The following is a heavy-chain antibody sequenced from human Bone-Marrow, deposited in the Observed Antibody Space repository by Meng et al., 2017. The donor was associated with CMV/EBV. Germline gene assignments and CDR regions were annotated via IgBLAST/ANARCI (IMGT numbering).Heavy chain of an antibody. J-gene: IGHJ3*02. D-gene: IGHD2-15*01. CDR1: GFTFSSYA. Sequence: GGSLRLSCAASGFTFSSYAMHWVRQPPGKGLEWIAYISASGITKTYADSVQGRFTVSRDNGKKSLFLEMISLRGDDTAVYYCARERGRSDHDAFDIWGLGTVVTVSS. CDR2: ISASGITK. CDR3: ARERGRSDHDAFDI. V-gene: IGHV3-48*03.